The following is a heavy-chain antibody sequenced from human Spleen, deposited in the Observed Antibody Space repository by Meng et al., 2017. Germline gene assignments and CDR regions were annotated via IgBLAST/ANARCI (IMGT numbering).Heavy chain of an antibody. CDR1: GFPFSTYA. CDR2: VSASGRST. CDR3: AKGTWGSSWYRMAFDI. D-gene: IGHD6-13*01. V-gene: IGHV3-23*01. Sequence: GESLKISCAASGFPFSTYAMSWVRQTPGKGLEWLSGVSASGRSTVYADSVKGRFTISRDNSKNTLYLQMNSLRAEDTAVYYCAKGTWGSSWYRMAFDIWGQGTMVTVSS. J-gene: IGHJ3*02.